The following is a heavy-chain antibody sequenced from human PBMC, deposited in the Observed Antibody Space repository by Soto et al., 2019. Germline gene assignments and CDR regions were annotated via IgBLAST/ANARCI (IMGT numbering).Heavy chain of an antibody. D-gene: IGHD3-22*01. V-gene: IGHV1-69*06. CDR3: ARADSSSYYYRWFDP. CDR2: FIPIFGTA. J-gene: IGHJ5*02. CDR1: GYSFTSYW. Sequence: KISCKGSGYSFTSYWIGWVRQMPGKGLEWMVGFIPIFGTANYAQKFQGRVTITADKSTSTAYMELSSLRSEDTAVYYCARADSSSYYYRWFDPWGQGTMVTVSS.